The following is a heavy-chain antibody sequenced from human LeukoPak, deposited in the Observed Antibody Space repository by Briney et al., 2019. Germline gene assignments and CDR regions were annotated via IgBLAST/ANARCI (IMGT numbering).Heavy chain of an antibody. J-gene: IGHJ1*01. CDR2: IKSDGST. CDR3: ARAPSEIGGYYPEYFRH. V-gene: IGHV3-74*01. Sequence: GGSLRLSCTASGFTFCDYPMNWVRHAPGQGLVWVSRIKSDGSTNYADSVKGRFTISRDNAKNTVSLQMNSLRAEDTGVYYCARAPSEIGGYYPEYFRHWGQGTLVTVSS. D-gene: IGHD3-22*01. CDR1: GFTFCDYP.